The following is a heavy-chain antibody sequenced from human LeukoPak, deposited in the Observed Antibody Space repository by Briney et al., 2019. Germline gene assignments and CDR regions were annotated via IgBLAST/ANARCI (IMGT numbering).Heavy chain of an antibody. CDR3: TRVVNGGHFDY. CDR2: VYHTGTS. V-gene: IGHV4-59*01. CDR1: GASLNDYY. J-gene: IGHJ4*01. D-gene: IGHD2-8*01. Sequence: SETLSLTCSVSGASLNDYYWTWIRQAPGKGLEWIGYVYHTGTSGYHPSLKSRVAMSLDTSKNQVSLTLSSVTAADTAVYFCTRVVNGGHFDYWG.